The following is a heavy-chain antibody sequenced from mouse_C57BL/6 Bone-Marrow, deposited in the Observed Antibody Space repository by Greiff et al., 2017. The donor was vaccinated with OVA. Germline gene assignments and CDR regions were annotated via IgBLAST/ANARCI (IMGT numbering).Heavy chain of an antibody. Sequence: EVKVEESGGGLVQPGGSLKLSCAASGFTFSDYYMYWVRQTPEKRLEWVAYISNGGGSTYYPDTVKGRFTISRDNAKNTLYLQMSRLKSEDTAMYYCARHRDWGYFDYWGQGTTLTVSS. CDR2: ISNGGGST. D-gene: IGHD4-1*01. CDR1: GFTFSDYY. J-gene: IGHJ2*01. CDR3: ARHRDWGYFDY. V-gene: IGHV5-12*01.